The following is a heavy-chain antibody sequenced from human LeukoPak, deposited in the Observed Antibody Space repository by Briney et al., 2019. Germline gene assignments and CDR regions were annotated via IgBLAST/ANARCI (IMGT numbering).Heavy chain of an antibody. CDR2: INYSGTI. Sequence: SETLSPSCNVSGGSINSNNHYWGWIRQPPGKGLEWLGSINYSGTIFYSPSLNSRVTISVDTSGNQFSLKLTSATAADTAVYYCARHGGGVTYFDYWGQGTLVTVSS. CDR3: ARHGGGVTYFDY. J-gene: IGHJ4*02. D-gene: IGHD3-16*01. V-gene: IGHV4-39*01. CDR1: GGSINSNNHY.